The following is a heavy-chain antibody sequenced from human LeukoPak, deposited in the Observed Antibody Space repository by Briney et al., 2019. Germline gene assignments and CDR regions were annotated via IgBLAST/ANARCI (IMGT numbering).Heavy chain of an antibody. Sequence: GGSLRLSCAASGFTVSSNYMSWVRQAPGKGLEWVSAIYSGGSTYYADSVKGRFTISRDNSKNTLYLQMNSLRAEDTAVYYCARVVGGFGVVTDNWFDPWGQGTLVTVSS. V-gene: IGHV3-53*01. CDR3: ARVVGGFGVVTDNWFDP. D-gene: IGHD3-3*01. J-gene: IGHJ5*02. CDR2: IYSGGST. CDR1: GFTVSSNY.